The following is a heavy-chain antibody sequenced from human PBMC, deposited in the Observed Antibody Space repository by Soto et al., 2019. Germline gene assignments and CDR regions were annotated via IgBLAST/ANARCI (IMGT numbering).Heavy chain of an antibody. Sequence: EVQLLESGGGLVQPAGSLRLSCAASGFTFSSFAMTWVRQAPGEGLEWVSSICSSGETTYYSDSVKGRFTISRDISKNMVYLQMTSLRAEDTAVYFCVQDWTGNSCPCMVVWGQGTTVTVSS. CDR1: GFTFSSFA. V-gene: IGHV3-23*01. CDR2: ICSSGETT. D-gene: IGHD6-13*01. J-gene: IGHJ6*02. CDR3: VQDWTGNSCPCMVV.